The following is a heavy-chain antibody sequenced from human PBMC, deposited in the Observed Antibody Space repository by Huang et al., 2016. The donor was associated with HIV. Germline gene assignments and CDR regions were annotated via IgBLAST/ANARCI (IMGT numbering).Heavy chain of an antibody. CDR1: GFTFTNSA. CDR3: ARPQGDKVRGIIRSYYYYYGMDV. CDR2: IGSSISYR. J-gene: IGHJ6*02. D-gene: IGHD3-10*01. Sequence: EVQLVESGGGLVKPGGSLRLSCVASGFTFTNSAMNWVRQAPGKGLEWVSAIGSSISYRYYADSVKGRFTISRDDAKNSLYLQMNSLRAEDTAVYYCARPQGDKVRGIIRSYYYYYGMDVWGRGTTVTVSS. V-gene: IGHV3-21*06.